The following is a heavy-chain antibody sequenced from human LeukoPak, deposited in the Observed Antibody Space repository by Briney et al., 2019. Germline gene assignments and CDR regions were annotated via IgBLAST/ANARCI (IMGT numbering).Heavy chain of an antibody. CDR1: GFTFSDYY. Sequence: GESLRLSCAASGFTFSDYYMTWIRQAPGKGLEWVSYISSSGSTIYYADSVKGRFTISRDNAKNSLYLQMNSLRAEDTAVYYCARDPLYYDSSGYSYWGQGTLVTVSS. V-gene: IGHV3-11*01. D-gene: IGHD3-22*01. CDR2: ISSSGSTI. CDR3: ARDPLYYDSSGYSY. J-gene: IGHJ4*02.